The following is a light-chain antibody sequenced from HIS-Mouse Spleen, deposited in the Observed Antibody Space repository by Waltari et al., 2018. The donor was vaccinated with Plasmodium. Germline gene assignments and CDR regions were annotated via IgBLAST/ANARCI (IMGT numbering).Light chain of an antibody. Sequence: EIVMTQSPAPLSVSPGERATLSCRASQSVSRHLAWYQQKPGQAPRLLIYGASTRATGIPARFSGSGSGTEFTLTISSLQSEDFAVYYCQQYNNWPFTFGPGTKVDIK. CDR3: QQYNNWPFT. CDR1: QSVSRH. V-gene: IGKV3-15*01. J-gene: IGKJ3*01. CDR2: GAS.